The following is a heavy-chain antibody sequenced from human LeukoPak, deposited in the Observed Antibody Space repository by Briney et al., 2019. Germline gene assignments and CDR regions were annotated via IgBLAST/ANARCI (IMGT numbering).Heavy chain of an antibody. CDR3: ARDWSAWDDFFSHLDV. V-gene: IGHV4-59*12. CDR1: GVSISTYS. J-gene: IGHJ6*04. D-gene: IGHD1-1*01. Sequence: SGSLSLTCTLSGVSISTYSGSWIRQTPGKGLEFIGCIYYSGSTNYNPSLKSRVTMSVDTSKNQFSLKLTSVTAADTAIYYCARDWSAWDDFFSHLDVWGKGTSVTLST. CDR2: IYYSGST.